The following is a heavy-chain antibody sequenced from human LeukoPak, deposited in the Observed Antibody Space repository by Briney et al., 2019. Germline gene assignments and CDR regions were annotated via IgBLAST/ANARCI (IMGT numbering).Heavy chain of an antibody. J-gene: IGHJ4*02. CDR3: ARPTNEGFDY. CDR2: IYPGDSDT. D-gene: IGHD1/OR15-1a*01. Sequence: GESLKISCKGSGYSFTTSWIGWARQMPGRGLEWMGIIYPGDSDTRFSPSFQGQVTISADKSISTAYPQWSSLKASDTAMYYCARPTNEGFDYWGQGALVTVSS. CDR1: GYSFTTSW. V-gene: IGHV5-51*01.